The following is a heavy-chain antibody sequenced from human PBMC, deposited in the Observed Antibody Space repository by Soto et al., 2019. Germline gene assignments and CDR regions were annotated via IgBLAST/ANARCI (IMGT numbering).Heavy chain of an antibody. J-gene: IGHJ1*01. Sequence: SDTLSLTCTVSGGSISSGGYHWSWIRQHPGKGLEWIGYIYYSGSTYYNPSLKSRVTISEDTSKNQFSLKLSSVTAADTAVYYCARDRVESGYPEYFQHWGQGTLVTVSS. CDR3: ARDRVESGYPEYFQH. V-gene: IGHV4-31*03. D-gene: IGHD3-22*01. CDR2: IYYSGST. CDR1: GGSISSGGYH.